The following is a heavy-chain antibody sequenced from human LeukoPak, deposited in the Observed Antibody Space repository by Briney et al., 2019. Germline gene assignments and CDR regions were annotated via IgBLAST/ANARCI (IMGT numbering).Heavy chain of an antibody. D-gene: IGHD2-2*01. CDR3: ARGWAAAMDY. CDR2: ISSSSSTI. V-gene: IGHV3-48*04. J-gene: IGHJ4*02. CDR1: GFTFSSYS. Sequence: GGSLRLSCAASGFTFSSYSMTWVRQAPGKGLEWVSYISSSSSTIYYADSVKGRFTISRDNAKNSLYLQMNSLRAEDTAVYYCARGWAAAMDYWGQGTLVTVSS.